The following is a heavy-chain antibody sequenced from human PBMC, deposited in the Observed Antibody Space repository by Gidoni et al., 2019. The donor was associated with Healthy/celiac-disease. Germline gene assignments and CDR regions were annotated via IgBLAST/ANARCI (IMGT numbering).Heavy chain of an antibody. J-gene: IGHJ4*02. D-gene: IGHD2-2*01. CDR2: IKQDGSEK. CDR3: ARDDCSSTSCYAAGVFDY. V-gene: IGHV3-7*03. CDR1: GFTFSSYW. Sequence: EVQLVESGGGLVQPGGSLRLSCAASGFTFSSYWMSWVRQAPGKGLDWVANIKQDGSEKYYVDSVKGRFTISRDNAKNSLYLQMNSLRAEDTAVYYCARDDCSSTSCYAAGVFDYWGQGTLVTVSS.